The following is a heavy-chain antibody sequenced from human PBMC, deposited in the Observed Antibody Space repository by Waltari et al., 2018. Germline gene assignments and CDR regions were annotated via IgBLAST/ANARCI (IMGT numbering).Heavy chain of an antibody. D-gene: IGHD3-3*01. V-gene: IGHV4-61*02. CDR3: ARYSDFGVVMPSYYYGMDV. CDR1: GGSINSGSYY. J-gene: IGHJ6*02. Sequence: QVQLQESGPGLVKPSQTLSLTCTVSGGSINSGSYYWTWIRQPAGKGLEWIGRLYTSGSTNYNPSLKSRVTISVDTSKNQFSLKLSSVTAADTAIYYCARYSDFGVVMPSYYYGMDVWGQGTTVIVSS. CDR2: LYTSGST.